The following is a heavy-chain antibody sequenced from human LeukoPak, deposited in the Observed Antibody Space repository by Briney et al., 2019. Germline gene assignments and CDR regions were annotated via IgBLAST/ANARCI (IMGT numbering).Heavy chain of an antibody. CDR1: GGTFSSYA. J-gene: IGHJ3*02. CDR2: IIPIFGTA. D-gene: IGHD2-2*01. V-gene: IGHV1-69*13. CDR3: ARYKVYCSSTSCYGDDAFDI. Sequence: SVKVSCKASGGTFSSYAISWVRQAPGQGLEWMGGIIPIFGTANYAQKFQGRVTITADESTSTAYMELSSLRSEDTAVYYCARYKVYCSSTSCYGDDAFDIWGQGTMVTVSS.